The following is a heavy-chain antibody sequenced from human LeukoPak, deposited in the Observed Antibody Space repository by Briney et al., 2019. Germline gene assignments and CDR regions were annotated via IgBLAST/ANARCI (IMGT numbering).Heavy chain of an antibody. Sequence: PGRSLRLSCAAPGFTFSSYGMHWVRQAPGKGLEWVALIWHDGSHKFYGDFVTGRFNISRDNSKNTLYLQMNSLRAEDTAVYYCARDGNSGYDFPIFDYWGQGALVTVSS. CDR1: GFTFSSYG. CDR2: IWHDGSHK. D-gene: IGHD5-12*01. J-gene: IGHJ4*02. V-gene: IGHV3-33*01. CDR3: ARDGNSGYDFPIFDY.